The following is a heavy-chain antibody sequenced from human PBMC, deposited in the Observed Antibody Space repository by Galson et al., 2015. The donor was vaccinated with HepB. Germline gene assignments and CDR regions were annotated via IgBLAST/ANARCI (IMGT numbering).Heavy chain of an antibody. Sequence: SLRLSCAASGFTFSSYAMSWVRQAPGKGLEWVSAISGSGGSTYYADSVKGRFTISRDNSKNTLYLQMNSLRAEDTAVYYCAKFHYSNYPGVHYGWGVHYYYGMDVWGQGTTVTVSS. CDR1: GFTFSSYA. CDR2: ISGSGGST. CDR3: AKFHYSNYPGVHYGWGVHYYYGMDV. D-gene: IGHD4-11*01. J-gene: IGHJ6*02. V-gene: IGHV3-23*01.